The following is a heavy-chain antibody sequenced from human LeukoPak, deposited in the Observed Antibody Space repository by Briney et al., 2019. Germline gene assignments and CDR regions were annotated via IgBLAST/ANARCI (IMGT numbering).Heavy chain of an antibody. CDR1: GYTFTSFW. Sequence: GESLKISCRGSGYTFTSFWIAWVRQMPGKGLEWMGIIYPRDSDTRYSPSFQGQVTISADKSISTAYLQWSSLRASDTAMYYCARWHPSWDFPYWGQGTLVTVSS. CDR2: IYPRDSDT. J-gene: IGHJ4*02. D-gene: IGHD3-3*01. CDR3: ARWHPSWDFPY. V-gene: IGHV5-51*01.